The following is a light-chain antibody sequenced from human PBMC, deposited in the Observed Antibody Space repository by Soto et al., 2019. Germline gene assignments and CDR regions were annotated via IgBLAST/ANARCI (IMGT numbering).Light chain of an antibody. V-gene: IGLV2-14*01. J-gene: IGLJ1*01. CDR1: GSDVGAYDY. CDR2: EVI. CDR3: SSYTTMRTKV. Sequence: QSVLTQPASVSGSPGQSITISCTGTGSDVGAYDYVSWYQQHPGRPPKLIIFEVINRPSGVSSRFSGSRSGNTASLTISGLQAQDEADYYCSSYTTMRTKVFGTGTKLTVL.